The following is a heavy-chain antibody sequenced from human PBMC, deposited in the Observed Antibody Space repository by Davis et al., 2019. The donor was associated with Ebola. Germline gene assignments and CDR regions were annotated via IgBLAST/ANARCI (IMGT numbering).Heavy chain of an antibody. D-gene: IGHD3-16*01. J-gene: IGHJ4*02. Sequence: PGGSLRLSCSASGFTFSSYAMHWVRQAPGKGLEWVAVISYDGSNKYYADSVKGRFTISRDNSKNTLHLQMNSLRAEDTAVYYCASWGSFDYWGQGTLVTVSS. CDR2: ISYDGSNK. CDR1: GFTFSSYA. V-gene: IGHV3-30-3*01. CDR3: ASWGSFDY.